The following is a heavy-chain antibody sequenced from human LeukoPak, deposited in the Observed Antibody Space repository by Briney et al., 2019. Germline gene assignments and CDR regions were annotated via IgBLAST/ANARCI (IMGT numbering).Heavy chain of an antibody. D-gene: IGHD3-22*01. V-gene: IGHV4-61*01. CDR1: GGSVSSGSYY. CDR3: ARGVYYYDSSGYPGREVFDY. CDR2: IYYSGST. Sequence: SETLSLTCTVSGGSVSSGSYYWSWIRQPPGKGLEWIGYIYYSGSTNYNPSLKSRVTISVDTSKNQFSLKLSSVTAADTAVYYCARGVYYYDSSGYPGREVFDYWGQGTLVTVSS. J-gene: IGHJ4*02.